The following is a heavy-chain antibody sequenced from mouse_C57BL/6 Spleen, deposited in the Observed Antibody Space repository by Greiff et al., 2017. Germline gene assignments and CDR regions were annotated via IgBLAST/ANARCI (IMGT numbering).Heavy chain of an antibody. V-gene: IGHV1-18*01. Sequence: EVQLQQSGPELVKPGASVKIPCKASGYTFTNYNMNWVKQSPGKGLEWIGDINPDDGGTIYNQKFKGKATLTVDKSSSTAYMQLRSLTSEAPAVYSGVRASTSGVATPYCDFDVWGTGTTVTVSS. CDR2: INPDDGGT. D-gene: IGHD1-1*01. CDR3: VRASTSGVATPYCDFDV. CDR1: GYTFTNYN. J-gene: IGHJ1*03.